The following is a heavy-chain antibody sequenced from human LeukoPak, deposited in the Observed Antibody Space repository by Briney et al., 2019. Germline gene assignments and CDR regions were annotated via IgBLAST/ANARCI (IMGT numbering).Heavy chain of an antibody. CDR3: AGASNYYYDSSGYYLFDY. J-gene: IGHJ4*02. Sequence: SETLSLTCAVYGGSFSGYYWSWIRQPPGKGLEWIGEINHSGSTNYNPSLKSRVTISVDTSKNQFSLKLSSVTAADTAVYYCAGASNYYYDSSGYYLFDYWGQGTLVTVSS. D-gene: IGHD3-22*01. V-gene: IGHV4-34*01. CDR1: GGSFSGYY. CDR2: INHSGST.